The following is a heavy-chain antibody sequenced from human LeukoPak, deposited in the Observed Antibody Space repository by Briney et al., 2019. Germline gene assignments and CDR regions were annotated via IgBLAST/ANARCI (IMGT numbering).Heavy chain of an antibody. CDR2: INHSGST. CDR1: GESFSGYY. J-gene: IGHJ6*04. CDR3: ARDLPAAPYYYYYGMDV. D-gene: IGHD2-2*01. Sequence: SETLSLTYAVYGESFSGYYWSWIRQPPGKGLEWIGEINHSGSTNYNPSLKSRVTISVDTSKNQFSLKLSSVTAADTAVYYCARDLPAAPYYYYYGMDVWGKGTTVTVSS. V-gene: IGHV4-34*01.